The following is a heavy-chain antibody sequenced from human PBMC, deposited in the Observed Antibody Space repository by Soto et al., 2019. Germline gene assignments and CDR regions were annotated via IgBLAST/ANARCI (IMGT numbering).Heavy chain of an antibody. CDR1: SGSFSGYY. CDR3: ARAPKVSGSSQTRPDF. J-gene: IGHJ4*02. Sequence: QVQLHQWGAGLLKPSETLSLACSIYSGSFSGYYWSWIRQPPGKGLEWIGEISQSGNTNYSPSLKRRVSISIDPSKKQLSRNLASVSAADTAVYFCARAPKVSGSSQTRPDFWGQGTLVTVSS. CDR2: ISQSGNT. D-gene: IGHD6-6*01. V-gene: IGHV4-34*01.